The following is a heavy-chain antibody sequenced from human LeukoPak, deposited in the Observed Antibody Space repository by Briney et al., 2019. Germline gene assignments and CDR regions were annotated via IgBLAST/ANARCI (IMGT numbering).Heavy chain of an antibody. Sequence: GSLRLSCAASGFTFSSYGMHWVRQAPGKGLEWVAVISYDGSNKYYADSVKGRFTISRDNSKNTLYLQMNSLRAEDTAVYYCANPRTSSGSYYPAPLYYWGQGTLVTVSS. D-gene: IGHD3-10*01. CDR2: ISYDGSNK. J-gene: IGHJ4*02. CDR1: GFTFSSYG. CDR3: ANPRTSSGSYYPAPLYY. V-gene: IGHV3-30*18.